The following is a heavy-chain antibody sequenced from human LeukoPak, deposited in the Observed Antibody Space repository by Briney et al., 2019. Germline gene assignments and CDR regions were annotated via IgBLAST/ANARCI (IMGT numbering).Heavy chain of an antibody. CDR2: INHSGST. J-gene: IGHJ4*02. CDR1: GGSFSGYY. V-gene: IGHV4-34*01. Sequence: SETLSLTCAVYGGSFSGYYWSWIRQPPGKGLEWIGEINHSGSTNYNPSLKSRVTISVDTSKNQFSLKLSSVTAADTAVYYCARVSWFRGGNKKYYFDYWDQGTLVTVSS. D-gene: IGHD3-10*01. CDR3: ARVSWFRGGNKKYYFDY.